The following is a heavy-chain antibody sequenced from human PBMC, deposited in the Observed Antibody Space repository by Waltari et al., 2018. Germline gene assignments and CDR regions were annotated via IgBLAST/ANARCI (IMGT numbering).Heavy chain of an antibody. CDR3: ARQNSGSFDAFDI. V-gene: IGHV5-51*01. D-gene: IGHD1-26*01. CDR2: IYPGDAET. Sequence: EVQLVQSGAEVKKPGESLKISCKGSGYSFTSYWIGWVRQMPGNGLEWMGIIYPGDAETRYSPSFQGQVTSSADKSSSTAYLQWSSLKASDTAMYYCARQNSGSFDAFDIWGQGTMVTVSS. J-gene: IGHJ3*02. CDR1: GYSFTSYW.